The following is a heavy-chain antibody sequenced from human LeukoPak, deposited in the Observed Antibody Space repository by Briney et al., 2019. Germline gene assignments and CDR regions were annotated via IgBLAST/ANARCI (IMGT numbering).Heavy chain of an antibody. CDR3: ARRRGAPLSYYYMDV. CDR2: IYYSGST. V-gene: IGHV4-59*01. J-gene: IGHJ6*03. Sequence: SETLSLTCTVSGGPISSYYWSWIRQPPGKGLEWIGYIYYSGSTNYNPSLKSRVTISVDTSKNQFSLKLSSVTAADTAVYYCARRRGAPLSYYYMDVWGKGTTVTVSS. CDR1: GGPISSYY. D-gene: IGHD2-15*01.